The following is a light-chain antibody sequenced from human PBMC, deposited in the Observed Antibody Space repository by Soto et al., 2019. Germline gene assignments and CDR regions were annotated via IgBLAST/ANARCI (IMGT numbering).Light chain of an antibody. Sequence: QSALTQPASVSGSPGQSITISCTGTSSDVGSYNLVSWYQQHPGKAPKLMIYEVSKRPSGVSNRFSGSKYGNTASMTNSGLQAEDEAEYYCCSYAGSSTLVVFGGGTKLTVL. V-gene: IGLV2-23*02. J-gene: IGLJ2*01. CDR2: EVS. CDR1: SSDVGSYNL. CDR3: CSYAGSSTLVV.